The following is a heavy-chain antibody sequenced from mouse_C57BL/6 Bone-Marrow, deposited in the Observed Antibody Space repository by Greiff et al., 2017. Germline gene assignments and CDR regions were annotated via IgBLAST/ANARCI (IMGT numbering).Heavy chain of an antibody. V-gene: IGHV5-16*01. CDR1: GFTFSDYY. CDR3: EIYYGSSYGCAY. J-gene: IGHJ3*01. D-gene: IGHD1-1*01. Sequence: EVQRVESEGGLVQPGSSMKLSCTASGFTFSDYYMAWVRQVPEKGLEWVANINYDGSSTYYLDSLKSRFIISRDNAKNILYLQMSSLKSEDTATYYCEIYYGSSYGCAYWGQGTLVTVSA. CDR2: INYDGSST.